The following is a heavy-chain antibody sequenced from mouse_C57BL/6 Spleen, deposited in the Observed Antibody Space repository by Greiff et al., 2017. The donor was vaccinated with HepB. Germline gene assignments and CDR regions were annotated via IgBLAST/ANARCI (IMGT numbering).Heavy chain of an antibody. CDR3: ARSTMVTTGFDY. J-gene: IGHJ2*01. V-gene: IGHV1-66*01. D-gene: IGHD2-2*01. CDR2: IYPGSGNT. CDR1: GYSFTSYY. Sequence: QVQLKQSGPELVKPGASVKISCKASGYSFTSYYIHWVKQRPGQGLEWIGWIYPGSGNTKYNEKFKGKATLTADTSSSTAYMQLSSLTSEDSAVYYCARSTMVTTGFDYWGQGTTLTVSS.